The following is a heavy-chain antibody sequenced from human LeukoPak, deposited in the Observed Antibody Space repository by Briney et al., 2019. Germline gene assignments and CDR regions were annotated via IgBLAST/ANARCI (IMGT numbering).Heavy chain of an antibody. CDR3: ARGDSRYLHYYGMDV. CDR1: GYTFTSYY. D-gene: IGHD6-13*01. V-gene: IGHV1-46*01. J-gene: IGHJ6*02. Sequence: ASVKVCCKASGYTFTSYYIHWVRQAPGQGLEWMGIINPSGGSTTYAQKFQVRVTMTRDTSTSTVYMELSSLRSEDTAVYYCARGDSRYLHYYGMDVWGQGTADPVSS. CDR2: INPSGGST.